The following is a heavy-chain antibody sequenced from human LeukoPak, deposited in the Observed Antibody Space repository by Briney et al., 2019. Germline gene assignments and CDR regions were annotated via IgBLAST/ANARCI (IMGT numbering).Heavy chain of an antibody. D-gene: IGHD3-10*01. CDR3: ARARAHSFDY. J-gene: IGHJ4*02. V-gene: IGHV3-74*01. CDR2: INSDGSST. CDR1: GFTFSNYW. Sequence: PGGSLRLSCAASGFTFSNYWMHWVRQVPGKGLVWVSRINSDGSSTIYADSVKGRFTISRDNAKNMLYLQMNSLRAEDTAVYYCARARAHSFDYWGQGTLVTVSS.